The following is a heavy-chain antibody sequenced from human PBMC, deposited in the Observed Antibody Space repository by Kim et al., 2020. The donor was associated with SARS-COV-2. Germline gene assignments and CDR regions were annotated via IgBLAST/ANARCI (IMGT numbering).Heavy chain of an antibody. J-gene: IGHJ6*02. CDR2: TYYRSKWYN. CDR3: ARVPDIVVVPAATDQIDYYYYGMDV. D-gene: IGHD2-2*01. V-gene: IGHV6-1*01. Sequence: SQTLSLTCAISGDSVSSNSAAWNWIRQSPSRGLEWLGRTYYRSKWYNDYAVSVKSRITINPDTSKNQFSLQLNSVTPEDTAVYYCARVPDIVVVPAATDQIDYYYYGMDVWGQGTTVTVSS. CDR1: GDSVSSNSAA.